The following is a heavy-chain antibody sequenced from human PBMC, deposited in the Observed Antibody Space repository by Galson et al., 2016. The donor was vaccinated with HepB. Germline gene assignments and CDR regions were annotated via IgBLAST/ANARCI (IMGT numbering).Heavy chain of an antibody. J-gene: IGHJ4*02. D-gene: IGHD4-17*01. CDR2: LSGRGGST. V-gene: IGHV3-23*01. CDR1: GFTFSSYA. CDR3: AKDPHGDYDLYYYFDY. Sequence: SLRLSCAASGFTFSSYAISWVRQAPGKWLEWVSTLSGRGGSTYYADSVKGRFTISRDNSKNTLYLQMNSLRAEDTAVYYCAKDPHGDYDLYYYFDYWGQGTLVTVSS.